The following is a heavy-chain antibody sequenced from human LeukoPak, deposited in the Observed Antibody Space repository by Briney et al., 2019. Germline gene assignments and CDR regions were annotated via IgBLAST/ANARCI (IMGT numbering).Heavy chain of an antibody. CDR2: IFYTGST. CDR1: GGSVNSDNYY. J-gene: IGHJ4*02. D-gene: IGHD6-25*01. V-gene: IGHV4-61*01. CDR3: ARDVGFD. Sequence: KPSETLSLTCTVSGGSVNSDNYYWSWIRQPPGRGGEWIEYIFYTGSTNYNPSLKSRVTISVDTSKNQFSLKVSSVTAADTAVYYCARDVGFDWGQGTLVTVSS.